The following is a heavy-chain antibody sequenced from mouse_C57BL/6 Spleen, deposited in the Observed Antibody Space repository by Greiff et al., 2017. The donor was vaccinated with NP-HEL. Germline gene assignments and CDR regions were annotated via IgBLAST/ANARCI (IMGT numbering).Heavy chain of an antibody. CDR3: ARKEGIYYDDEDY. CDR1: GYAFSSSW. Sequence: QVQLQQSGPELVKPGASVKISCKASGYAFSSSWMNWVKQRPGKGLEWIGRIYPGDGDTNYNGKFKGKATLTADKSSSTAYMQLSSLTSEDSAVYYWARKEGIYYDDEDYWGQGTSVTVSS. V-gene: IGHV1-82*01. J-gene: IGHJ4*01. D-gene: IGHD2-4*01. CDR2: IYPGDGDT.